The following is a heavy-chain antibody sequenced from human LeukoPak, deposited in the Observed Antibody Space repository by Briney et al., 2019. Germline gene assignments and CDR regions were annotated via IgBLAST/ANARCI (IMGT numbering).Heavy chain of an antibody. Sequence: GGSLRLSCLASGFTFSNYAMSWVRQAPGRGLEWVSAISNSGGRTYYADSVKGRFTISRDNSKNTLYLQMNSLRDDDAGVYYCAKRMGYDFGHFDYWGQGALVTVSS. V-gene: IGHV3-23*01. CDR1: GFTFSNYA. J-gene: IGHJ4*02. D-gene: IGHD2/OR15-2a*01. CDR3: AKRMGYDFGHFDY. CDR2: ISNSGGRT.